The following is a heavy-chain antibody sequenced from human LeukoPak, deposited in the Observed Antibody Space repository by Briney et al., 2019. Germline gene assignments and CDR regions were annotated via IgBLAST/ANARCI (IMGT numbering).Heavy chain of an antibody. CDR1: GASINSDY. V-gene: IGHV4-4*07. D-gene: IGHD3-10*01. CDR2: IFASGST. CDR3: VRGWAPRGEKSSFAS. Sequence: SETLSLACTVSGASINSDYWTWVRQVAGKGLEWIGRIFASGSTNYNPYLRSRITMSVDTSKNQFSLDLSSVTAADTGVYYCVRGWAPRGEKSSFASWGQGTLVTVSS. J-gene: IGHJ4*02.